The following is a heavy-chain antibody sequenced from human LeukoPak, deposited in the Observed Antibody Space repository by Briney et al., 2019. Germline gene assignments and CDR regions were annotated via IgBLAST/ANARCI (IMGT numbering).Heavy chain of an antibody. Sequence: ASVKVSCKVSGYTLTELSMHWVRQAPGKGLEWMGGFDPEDGETIYAQKFQGRVTRTEDTSTDTAYMELSSLRSEDTAVYYCATLPTAVTSTYYYGMDVWGQGTTVTVSS. CDR3: ATLPTAVTSTYYYGMDV. J-gene: IGHJ6*02. D-gene: IGHD3-10*01. CDR2: FDPEDGET. V-gene: IGHV1-24*01. CDR1: GYTLTELS.